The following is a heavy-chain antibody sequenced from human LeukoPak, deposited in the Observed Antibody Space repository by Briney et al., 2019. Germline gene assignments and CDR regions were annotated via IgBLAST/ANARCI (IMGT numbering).Heavy chain of an antibody. Sequence: GGSLRLSCAASGFMFSSNWMSWVRQAPGKGLEWVSVIYSGGSTYYADSVKGRFTISRDNSKNTLHLQMNSLRAEDTAVYYCARGGYYGSGSLDIDYWGQGTLVTVSS. CDR3: ARGGYYGSGSLDIDY. CDR2: IYSGGST. CDR1: GFMFSSNW. J-gene: IGHJ4*02. D-gene: IGHD3-10*01. V-gene: IGHV3-53*01.